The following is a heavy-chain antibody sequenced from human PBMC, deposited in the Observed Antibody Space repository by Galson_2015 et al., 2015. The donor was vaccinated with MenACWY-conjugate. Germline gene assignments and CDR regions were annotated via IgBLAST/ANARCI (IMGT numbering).Heavy chain of an antibody. CDR3: ARHPPGGRGTDV. CDR1: GYSFTNYW. V-gene: IGHV5-51*07. J-gene: IGHJ6*02. CDR2: IDPSNSNI. Sequence: QSGAEVKKPGESLKISCKGSGYSFTNYWIGWVHQMPGKGLEWMGLIDPSNSNIRYSPPFQGQVTISADKSISTAYLQWSSLKASEPAMYYCARHPPGGRGTDVWGQGTTVTVSS. D-gene: IGHD1-26*01.